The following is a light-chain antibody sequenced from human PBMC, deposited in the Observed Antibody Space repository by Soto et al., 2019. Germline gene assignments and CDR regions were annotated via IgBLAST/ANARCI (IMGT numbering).Light chain of an antibody. V-gene: IGLV1-51*01. CDR1: SSNIGGNS. CDR3: GSWDSSLSAYV. Sequence: VLTQPPSVSAAPGQKVTISCSGSSSNIGGNSVSWYRQLPGTAPKLLIYDDNKRPSGIPDRFSGSKSGTSATLGITGFQTGDEADYYCGSWDSSLSAYVFGTGTKVTVL. J-gene: IGLJ1*01. CDR2: DDN.